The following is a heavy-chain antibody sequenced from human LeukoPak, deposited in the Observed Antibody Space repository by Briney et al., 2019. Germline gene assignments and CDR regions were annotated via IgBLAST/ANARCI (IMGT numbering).Heavy chain of an antibody. V-gene: IGHV3-23*01. D-gene: IGHD3-22*01. CDR1: GSTFSSYA. CDR3: AKAPTKEEEWLLLNYFDY. J-gene: IGHJ4*02. CDR2: ISGSGTRT. Sequence: GGSLRLSCAASGSTFSSYAMSWVRQAPGKGLEWVSAISGSGTRTYYADSVKGRFTISRDNSKNTLYLQMNSLRAEDTAVYYCAKAPTKEEEWLLLNYFDYWGQGTLVTVSS.